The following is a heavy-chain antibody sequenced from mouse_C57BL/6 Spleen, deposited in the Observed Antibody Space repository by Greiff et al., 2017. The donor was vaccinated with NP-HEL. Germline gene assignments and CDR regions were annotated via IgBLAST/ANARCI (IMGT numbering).Heavy chain of an antibody. CDR3: ARTLYYGSSYNAMDY. CDR1: GYTFTSYW. Sequence: QVQLQQSGAELVRPGSSVKLSCKASGYTFTSYWMDWVKQRPGQGLEWIGNIFPSDSETHYNQKFKDKATLTVDKSSSTAYMQLSSLTSEDSAVYYCARTLYYGSSYNAMDYWGQGTSVTVSS. CDR2: IFPSDSET. D-gene: IGHD1-1*01. J-gene: IGHJ4*01. V-gene: IGHV1-61*01.